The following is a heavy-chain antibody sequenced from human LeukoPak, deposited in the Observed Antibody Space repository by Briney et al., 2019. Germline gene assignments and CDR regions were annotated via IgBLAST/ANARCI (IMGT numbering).Heavy chain of an antibody. CDR2: TSGSGGST. CDR3: AKGDIVVVPAAFDY. V-gene: IGHV3-23*01. D-gene: IGHD2-2*01. J-gene: IGHJ4*02. Sequence: GGSLRLSCAASGFTFSSYAMSWVRQALGKGLEWVSATSGSGGSTYYADSVKGRFTISRDNSKNTLYLQMNSLRAEDTAVYYCAKGDIVVVPAAFDYWGQGTLVTVSS. CDR1: GFTFSSYA.